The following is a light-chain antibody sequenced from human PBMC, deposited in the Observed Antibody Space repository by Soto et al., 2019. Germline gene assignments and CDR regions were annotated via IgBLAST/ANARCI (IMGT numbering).Light chain of an antibody. J-gene: IGLJ2*01. V-gene: IGLV2-8*01. CDR2: EVT. CDR3: SSYAGSNNFVV. CDR1: SSDVGDCNY. Sequence: QSALTQPPSVSGSPGQSVTISCTGTSSDVGDCNYVSWYQHQPDKAPKLMIYEVTKRPSGVPDRFSGSKSGNTASLTVSGLQAEDEADYYCSSYAGSNNFVVFGGGTKLTVL.